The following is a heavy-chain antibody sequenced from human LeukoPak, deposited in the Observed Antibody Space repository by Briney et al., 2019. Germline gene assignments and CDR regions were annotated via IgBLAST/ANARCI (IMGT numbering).Heavy chain of an antibody. V-gene: IGHV4-39*07. CDR3: ARDLRAMVY. CDR2: IYYSGST. Sequence: SEALSLTCTVSGGSISSSSYYWGWIRQPPGKGLEWIGSIYYSGSTYYNPSLKSRVTISVDTSKNQFSLKLSSVTAADTAVYYCARDLRAMVYWGQGTLVTVSS. CDR1: GGSISSSSYY. D-gene: IGHD2-8*01. J-gene: IGHJ4*02.